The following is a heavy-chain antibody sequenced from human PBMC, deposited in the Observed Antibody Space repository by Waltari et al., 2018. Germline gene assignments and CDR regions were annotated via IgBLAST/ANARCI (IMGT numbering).Heavy chain of an antibody. CDR3: ATGVPPRPGDGYRRGIFDF. Sequence: QVQLVQSGAEVKKPGASVKVSRKGSGSPASAFSMHGLRQAPGKGLEWMGGFDREDGEIVYSEKFQGRVTMTPDTSTDTSYMDLSRLTSEDTAVYFCATGVPPRPGDGYRRGIFDFWGQGTLVTVSS. J-gene: IGHJ4*02. CDR1: GSPASAFS. CDR2: FDREDGEI. D-gene: IGHD5-12*01. V-gene: IGHV1-24*01.